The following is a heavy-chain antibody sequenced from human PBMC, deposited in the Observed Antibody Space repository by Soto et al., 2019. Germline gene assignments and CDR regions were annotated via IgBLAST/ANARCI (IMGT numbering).Heavy chain of an antibody. J-gene: IGHJ4*02. CDR1: GFTFSSYA. V-gene: IGHV3-23*01. CDR2: ISGSGGST. D-gene: IGHD3-22*01. Sequence: EVQLLESGGGLVQPGGSLRLSCAASGFTFSSYAMSWVRQAPGKGLEWVAAISGSGGSTYYADSVKGRFTISRDNSKNTLYLQMNSLRAEDTAVYYCAKDLHYYDSSGRVDYWGQGTLVTVSS. CDR3: AKDLHYYDSSGRVDY.